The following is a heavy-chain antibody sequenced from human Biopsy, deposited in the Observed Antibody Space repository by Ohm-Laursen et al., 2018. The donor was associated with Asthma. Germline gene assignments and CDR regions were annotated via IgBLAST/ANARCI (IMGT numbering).Heavy chain of an antibody. CDR3: AKELFPGWELRRGPDS. D-gene: IGHD1-26*01. CDR2: ISFDGSNE. CDR1: GFSFSNFG. Sequence: SLRLSCAAPGFSFSNFGMHWVRQAPGKGLEWVAVISFDGSNEDYADSVKGRFTISRDNSKNTLFPEMNSLRPEDTAVYYCAKELFPGWELRRGPDSWGQGTLVTVSS. J-gene: IGHJ4*02. V-gene: IGHV3-30*18.